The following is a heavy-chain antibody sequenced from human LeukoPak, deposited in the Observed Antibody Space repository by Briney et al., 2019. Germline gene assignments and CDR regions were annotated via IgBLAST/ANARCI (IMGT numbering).Heavy chain of an antibody. CDR1: GFTFSSYG. D-gene: IGHD1-26*01. CDR2: ISYDGSNK. CDR3: AKGRGWEASYYYYYMDV. Sequence: PSGRSLRLSCAASGFTFSSYGMHWVRQAPGKGLEWVAVISYDGSNKYYADSVKGRFTISRDNSKNTLYLQMNSLRAEDTAVYYCAKGRGWEASYYYYYMDVWGKGTTVTISS. V-gene: IGHV3-30*18. J-gene: IGHJ6*03.